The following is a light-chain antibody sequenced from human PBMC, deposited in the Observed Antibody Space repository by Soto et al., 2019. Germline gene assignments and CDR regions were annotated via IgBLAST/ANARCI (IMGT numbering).Light chain of an antibody. V-gene: IGLV2-14*01. CDR3: SSYTSRSTLV. J-gene: IGLJ1*01. CDR1: SSDIGGYDY. Sequence: QSALTQPASVSGSPGQSITISCTGTSSDIGGYDYVSWYQQHPGKVPKLMIFEVSNRPSGVSYRFSGSKSGNTASLTISGLQAEDEADYYCSSYTSRSTLVFGTGTKLTVL. CDR2: EVS.